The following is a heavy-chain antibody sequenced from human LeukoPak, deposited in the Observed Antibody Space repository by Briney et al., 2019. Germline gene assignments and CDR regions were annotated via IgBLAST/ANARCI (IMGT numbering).Heavy chain of an antibody. Sequence: GRSLRLSCAASGFTFSSYGMHWVRQAPGKGLEWVAVIWYDGSNKYYADSVKGRFTISRDNSKNTLYLQMNSLRAEDTAVYYCARAGYYGAFDIWGQGTMVTVSS. V-gene: IGHV3-33*01. D-gene: IGHD3-3*01. J-gene: IGHJ3*02. CDR3: ARAGYYGAFDI. CDR2: IWYDGSNK. CDR1: GFTFSSYG.